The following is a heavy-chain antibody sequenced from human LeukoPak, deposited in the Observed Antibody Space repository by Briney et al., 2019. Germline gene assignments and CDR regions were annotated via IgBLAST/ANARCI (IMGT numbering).Heavy chain of an antibody. V-gene: IGHV4-38-2*02. J-gene: IGHJ5*02. D-gene: IGHD6-19*01. Sequence: SETLSLTCTVSGYSISSGYYWGWIRQPPGKGLEWIGSIYHSGSTYYNPSLKSRVTISVDTSKNQFSLKLSSVTAADTAVYYCAREDGPWLAENNWFDPWGQGTLVTVSS. CDR2: IYHSGST. CDR1: GYSISSGYY. CDR3: AREDGPWLAENNWFDP.